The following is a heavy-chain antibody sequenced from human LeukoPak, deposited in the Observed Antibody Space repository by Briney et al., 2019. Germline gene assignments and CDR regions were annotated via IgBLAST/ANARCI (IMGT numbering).Heavy chain of an antibody. D-gene: IGHD1-26*01. CDR2: ISGSGGST. J-gene: IGHJ4*02. CDR1: GFTFSSYA. V-gene: IGHV3-23*01. Sequence: GGSLRLSCAASGFTFSSYAMSWVRQAPGKGLEWVSAISGSGGSTYYADSVKGRFTVSRDNSKNTLYLQMNSLRAEDTAVYYCANSIVGATIDYWGQGTLVTVSS. CDR3: ANSIVGATIDY.